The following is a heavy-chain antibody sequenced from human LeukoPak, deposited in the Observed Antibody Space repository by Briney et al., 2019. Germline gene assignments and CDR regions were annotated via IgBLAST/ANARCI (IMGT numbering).Heavy chain of an antibody. CDR3: ARGLSSSWSGYYHYYYYYYMDV. J-gene: IGHJ6*03. CDR1: GYTFTSYA. V-gene: IGHV1-3*01. Sequence: ASVRVSCKASGYTFTSYAMHWVRQAPGQRLEWMGWFNSDTGNTDYSQKFQGRVTVTRNTSISTAYMELSSLRSEDTAVYYCARGLSSSWSGYYHYYYYYYMDVWGKGTTVTVSS. D-gene: IGHD3-3*01. CDR2: FNSDTGNT.